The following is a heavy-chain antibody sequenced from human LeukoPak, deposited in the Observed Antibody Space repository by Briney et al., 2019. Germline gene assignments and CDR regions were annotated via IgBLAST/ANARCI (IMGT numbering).Heavy chain of an antibody. Sequence: PSETLSLTCAVYGGSFSGYYWGWIRQPPGKGLEWIGEINHSGSTNYNPSLKSRVTISVDTSKNQFSLKLSSVTAADTAVYYCARERGTPVAYTQYFQHWGQGTLVTVSS. CDR3: ARERGTPVAYTQYFQH. D-gene: IGHD6-19*01. V-gene: IGHV4-34*01. CDR2: INHSGST. J-gene: IGHJ1*01. CDR1: GGSFSGYY.